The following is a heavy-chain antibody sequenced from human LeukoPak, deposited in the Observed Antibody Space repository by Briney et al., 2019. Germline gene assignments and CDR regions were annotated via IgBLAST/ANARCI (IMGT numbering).Heavy chain of an antibody. CDR1: GYTFTGYY. Sequence: ASVKVSCKASGYTFTGYYMHWVRQAPGQGLEWMGWISAYEGNTKYAQKVQGRVSMTTDTSTSTAYMELRSLRSDDTAVYYCARDDAIIPAEIADYWGQGTQVTVSS. CDR3: ARDDAIIPAEIADY. J-gene: IGHJ4*02. D-gene: IGHD2-2*01. CDR2: ISAYEGNT. V-gene: IGHV1-18*04.